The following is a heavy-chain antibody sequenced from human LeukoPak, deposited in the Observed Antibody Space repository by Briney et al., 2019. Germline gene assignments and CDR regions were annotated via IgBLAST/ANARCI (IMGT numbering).Heavy chain of an antibody. V-gene: IGHV1-18*01. CDR2: INPHNGDT. Sequence: ASVKVSCEASGYIITWVRQVPGQGLEWMGWINPHNGDTYYTESLQGRLTLTTSESTNTADMELTSLRSDETAVYYCVRRGSSGYYPFEYWGQGTLVTVSS. J-gene: IGHJ4*02. D-gene: IGHD3-22*01. CDR1: GYI. CDR3: VRRGSSGYYPFEY.